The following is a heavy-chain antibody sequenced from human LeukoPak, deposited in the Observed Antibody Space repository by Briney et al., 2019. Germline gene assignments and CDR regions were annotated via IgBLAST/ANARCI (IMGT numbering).Heavy chain of an antibody. V-gene: IGHV4-34*01. CDR1: GGSFSGYY. CDR2: INHSGST. Sequence: SETLSLTCAVYGGSFSGYYWSWIRQPPGKGLEWIGEINHSGSTNYNPFLKSRVTISVDTSKNQFSLKLSSVTAADTAVYYCARGLFVDIVVVPAAIGFDYWGQGTLVTVSS. J-gene: IGHJ4*02. D-gene: IGHD2-2*01. CDR3: ARGLFVDIVVVPAAIGFDY.